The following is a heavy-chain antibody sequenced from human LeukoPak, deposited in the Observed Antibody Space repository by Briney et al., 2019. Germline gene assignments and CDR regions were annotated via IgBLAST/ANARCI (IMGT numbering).Heavy chain of an antibody. V-gene: IGHV3-21*01. CDR3: ARDSPLSGYSSSWFNFDY. D-gene: IGHD6-13*01. CDR2: ISSSCSYR. CDR1: GFTFSSYS. J-gene: IGHJ4*02. Sequence: GGSLRLSCAASGFTFSSYSMNWVRQAPGKGLEWVSSISSSCSYRYYADSVKGRFTISRDNAKNSLYLQMNSLRAEDTAVYYCARDSPLSGYSSSWFNFDYWGQGTLVTVSS.